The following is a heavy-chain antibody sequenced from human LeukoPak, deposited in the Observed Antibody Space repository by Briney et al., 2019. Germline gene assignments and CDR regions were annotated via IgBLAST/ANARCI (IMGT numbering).Heavy chain of an antibody. V-gene: IGHV4-59*01. CDR1: GGSISSYY. D-gene: IGHD6-13*01. CDR2: IYYSGST. CDR3: ARERGSSWDFDY. Sequence: SETLSLTCTVSGGSISSYYWSWIRQPPGKGLEWIGYIYYSGSTNYNPSLMSRVTISVDTSKNQFSLKLSSVTAADTAVYYCARERGSSWDFDYWGQGTLVTVSS. J-gene: IGHJ4*02.